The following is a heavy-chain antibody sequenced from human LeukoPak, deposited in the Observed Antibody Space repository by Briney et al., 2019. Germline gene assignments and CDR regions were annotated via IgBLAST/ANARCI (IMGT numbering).Heavy chain of an antibody. J-gene: IGHJ4*02. Sequence: GGSLRLSCAASGFTFSSYAMHWVRQAPGKGLEWVAVISYDGSNKYYADSVKGRFTISRDNSKNTLYLQMNSLRAEDTAVYYCARNIVATIAVLDYWGQGTLVTVSS. CDR1: GFTFSSYA. D-gene: IGHD5-12*01. CDR2: ISYDGSNK. CDR3: ARNIVATIAVLDY. V-gene: IGHV3-30-3*01.